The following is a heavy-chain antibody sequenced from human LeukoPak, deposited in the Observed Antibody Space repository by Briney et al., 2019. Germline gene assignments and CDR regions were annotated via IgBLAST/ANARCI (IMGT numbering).Heavy chain of an antibody. D-gene: IGHD1-26*01. V-gene: IGHV4-61*01. Sequence: SETLSLTCTVSGGSISSSSYYWGWIRQPPGKGLEWLGYIYYSGNTIYNPSLTSRVTISVDTSNNQFSLKLSSVTAADTAVYYCARDPDRVGATYAFDIWGQGTMVTVSS. CDR2: IYYSGNT. J-gene: IGHJ3*02. CDR1: GGSISSSSYY. CDR3: ARDPDRVGATYAFDI.